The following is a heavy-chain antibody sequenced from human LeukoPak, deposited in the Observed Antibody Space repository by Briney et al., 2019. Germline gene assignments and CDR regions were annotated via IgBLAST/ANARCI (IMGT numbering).Heavy chain of an antibody. Sequence: SETLSLTCAVYGGSFNTYYWNWIRQSPGKGLEWIGEINHTGTTNYNPSIKSRFTISVDTSKNQFSLKLSSVTAADTAVYYCARGAEDLNNYYYYIDVWGEGTTVTVSS. CDR3: ARGAEDLNNYYYYIDV. CDR1: GGSFNTYY. V-gene: IGHV4-34*01. CDR2: INHTGTT. D-gene: IGHD1/OR15-1a*01. J-gene: IGHJ6*03.